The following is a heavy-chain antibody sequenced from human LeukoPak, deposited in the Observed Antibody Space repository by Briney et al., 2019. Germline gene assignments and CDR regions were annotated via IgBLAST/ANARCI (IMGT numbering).Heavy chain of an antibody. V-gene: IGHV3-33*01. CDR3: ARDERYGAVYYFDY. CDR2: IWYDGSNK. D-gene: IGHD4-17*01. Sequence: GRSLRLSCAAAGFTFSSYGMHWGRQAPGKGLEWVAVIWYDGSNKYYADSVKGRFTISRDNSKNTLYLQMNSLRAEDTAVYYCARDERYGAVYYFDYWGQGTLVTVSS. J-gene: IGHJ4*02. CDR1: GFTFSSYG.